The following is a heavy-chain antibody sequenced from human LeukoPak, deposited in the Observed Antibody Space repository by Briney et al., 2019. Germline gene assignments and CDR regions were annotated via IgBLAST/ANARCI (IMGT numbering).Heavy chain of an antibody. D-gene: IGHD3-22*01. CDR1: GYRFSNCW. J-gene: IGHJ4*02. Sequence: GESLRISCKASGYRFSNCWISWVRQMPGKGLEWMGKIDPSDSYTSYSPSFQGHVTISADKSISTAYLQWSSLKASDTAMYYCARYRRDSSGYYETFDYWGQGTLVTVSS. V-gene: IGHV5-10-1*01. CDR2: IDPSDSYT. CDR3: ARYRRDSSGYYETFDY.